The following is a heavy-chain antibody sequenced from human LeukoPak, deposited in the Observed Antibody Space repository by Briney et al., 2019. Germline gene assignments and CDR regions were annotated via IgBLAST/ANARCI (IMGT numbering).Heavy chain of an antibody. Sequence: GGSLRLSCAASGFTFSSYWMSWVGQAPGKGLEWVANIKQDGSEKYYVDSVKGRFTISRDNAKNSLFLQMNSLRADDTAVYYCARDTRTFDYWGQGTLVTVSS. J-gene: IGHJ4*02. CDR1: GFTFSSYW. CDR2: IKQDGSEK. V-gene: IGHV3-7*01. CDR3: ARDTRTFDY. D-gene: IGHD1-26*01.